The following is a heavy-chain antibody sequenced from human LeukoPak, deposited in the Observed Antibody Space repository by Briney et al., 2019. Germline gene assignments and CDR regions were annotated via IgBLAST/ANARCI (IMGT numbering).Heavy chain of an antibody. CDR3: ARGGTGAFDY. CDR1: GFPFTSGFTFSDYY. Sequence: GGSLRLSCAASGFPFTSGFTFSDYYMSWIRQAPGKGLEWVSYISSTSTYTNYADSVKGRFTISRDNANNSVYLQMNSLKADDTAIYYCARGGTGAFDYWGQGTLVTVSS. D-gene: IGHD2-8*02. CDR2: ISSTSTYT. V-gene: IGHV3-11*06. J-gene: IGHJ4*02.